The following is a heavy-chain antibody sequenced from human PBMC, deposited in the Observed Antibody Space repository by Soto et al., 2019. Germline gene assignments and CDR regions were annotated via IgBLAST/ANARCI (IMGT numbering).Heavy chain of an antibody. D-gene: IGHD3-9*01. CDR2: ISSSSSYT. J-gene: IGHJ5*02. V-gene: IGHV3-11*05. CDR1: GFTFSDYY. CDR3: AREERYFDWSQGYNWFDP. Sequence: GGSLRLSCAASGFTFSDYYMSWIRQAPGKGLEWVSYISSSSSYTNYADTVKGRFTISRDNAKNSLYLQMNSLRAEDTAVYYCAREERYFDWSQGYNWFDPWGQGTLVTVSS.